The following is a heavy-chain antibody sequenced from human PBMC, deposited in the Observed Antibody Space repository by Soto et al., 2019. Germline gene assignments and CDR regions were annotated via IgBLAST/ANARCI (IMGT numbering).Heavy chain of an antibody. CDR1: GFTFDRAW. CDR3: TTDLPWTYGALGY. J-gene: IGHJ4*02. D-gene: IGHD1-7*01. Sequence: EVRLVESGGGLVKPGESLRLSCTASGFTFDRAWMTWVRQAPGKGLEWVGRIKSKTDGGTTDYVSPVKDRFTISRDDSKNMLYLQMNSLKTEDTAMYYCTTDLPWTYGALGYWGQGTLVTVSS. CDR2: IKSKTDGGTT. V-gene: IGHV3-15*01.